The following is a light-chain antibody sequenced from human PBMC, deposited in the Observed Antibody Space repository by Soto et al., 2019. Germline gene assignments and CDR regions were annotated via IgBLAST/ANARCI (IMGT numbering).Light chain of an antibody. CDR1: QSVKTF. Sequence: EIVLLQSPGSLSLSPGERATLSCRVSQSVKTFLVWYQQRPGQAPRLLTHDASQRAAGIPARFSGSGFGTDFTLTISSLEPEDAAVYYCQQRSNWPPITFGQGTRLEIK. CDR2: DAS. V-gene: IGKV3-11*01. J-gene: IGKJ5*01. CDR3: QQRSNWPPIT.